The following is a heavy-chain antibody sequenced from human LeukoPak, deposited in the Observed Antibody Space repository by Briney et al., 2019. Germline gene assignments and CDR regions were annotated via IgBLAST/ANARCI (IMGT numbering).Heavy chain of an antibody. CDR2: INPSGGST. CDR3: ARDRRGVIAVAGTWGYFDY. CDR1: GYTFTSYY. V-gene: IGHV1-46*01. Sequence: ASVKVSCKASGYTFTSYYIHWVRQAPGQGLEWMGIINPSGGSTSYAQKFQGRVTMTRDTSTSTVYMELSSLRSEDTAVYYCARDRRGVIAVAGTWGYFDYWGQGTLVTVSS. D-gene: IGHD6-19*01. J-gene: IGHJ4*02.